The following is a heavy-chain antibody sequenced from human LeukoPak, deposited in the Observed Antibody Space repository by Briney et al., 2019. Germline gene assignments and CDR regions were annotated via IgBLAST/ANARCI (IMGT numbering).Heavy chain of an antibody. D-gene: IGHD6-19*01. CDR1: GASINTFH. J-gene: IGHJ4*02. V-gene: IGHV4-59*01. CDR3: ATTQRWLAFDY. Sequence: SETLSLTCTFSGASINTFHWSWIRQPPGKGLEWIGSLYHSGTTNYIPSLQPRVTTSVDASKNEFSLRLNSVTAADTAIYYCATTQRWLAFDYWGQGILVTVSS. CDR2: LYHSGTT.